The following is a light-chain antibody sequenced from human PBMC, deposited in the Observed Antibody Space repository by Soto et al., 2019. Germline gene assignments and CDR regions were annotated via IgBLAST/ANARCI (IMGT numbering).Light chain of an antibody. CDR2: DAS. Sequence: DIPMTQSPSSLSASVGDRVTITCQASQDISNYLNWYQQKPGKAPKLLIYDASNLKTGVPSRFSGSGSGTDFTFTISSLQAEDVAVYYCQQYYSTTWTFGQGTKVEIK. J-gene: IGKJ1*01. CDR1: QDISNY. V-gene: IGKV1-33*01. CDR3: QQYYSTTWT.